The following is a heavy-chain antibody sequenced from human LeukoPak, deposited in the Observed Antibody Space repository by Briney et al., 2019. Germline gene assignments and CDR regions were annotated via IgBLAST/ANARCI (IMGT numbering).Heavy chain of an antibody. J-gene: IGHJ4*02. V-gene: IGHV1-69*02. CDR3: ARFNSSNISTDY. CDR2: IIPILGIA. Sequence: ASVKVSCKASGYTFTSYYMHWVRQAPGQGLEWMGRIIPILGIANYAQKFQGRVTITADKSTSTAYMELSSLRSEDTAVYYCARFNSSNISTDYWGQGTLVTVSS. CDR1: GYTFTSYY. D-gene: IGHD1/OR15-1a*01.